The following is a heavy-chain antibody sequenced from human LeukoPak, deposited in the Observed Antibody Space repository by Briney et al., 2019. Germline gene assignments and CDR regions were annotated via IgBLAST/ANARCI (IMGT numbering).Heavy chain of an antibody. CDR1: GDSVLSNSST. Sequence: SQTLSLTCAISGDSVLSNSSTWTWLRQSPSRGLEWLGRTYYWSKWYNDYAPSLKSRLTIDRDTSKNHFSLQLSSVTPEDTAIYFCVRERLTPRLGGDAYFYMDVWGKGTTVTVS. D-gene: IGHD4-17*01. J-gene: IGHJ6*03. CDR3: VRERLTPRLGGDAYFYMDV. V-gene: IGHV6-1*01. CDR2: TYYWSKWYN.